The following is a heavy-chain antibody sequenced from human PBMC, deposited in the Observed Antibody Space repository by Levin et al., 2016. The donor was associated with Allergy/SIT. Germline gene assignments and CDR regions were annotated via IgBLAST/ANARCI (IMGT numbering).Heavy chain of an antibody. D-gene: IGHD2-15*01. J-gene: IGHJ4*02. V-gene: IGHV6-1*01. CDR3: ARGGRGYCSSSSCYFDY. CDR2: TYYRSNWYT. CDR1: GDSVSTNSAA. Sequence: SQTLSLTCAISGDSVSTNSAAWNWIRQSPSRGLEWLGRTYYRSNWYTDYAVSVKSRITINPDTSKNQFSLHLNSLTPEDTAVYYCARGGRGYCSSSSCYFDYWGRGTLVTVSS.